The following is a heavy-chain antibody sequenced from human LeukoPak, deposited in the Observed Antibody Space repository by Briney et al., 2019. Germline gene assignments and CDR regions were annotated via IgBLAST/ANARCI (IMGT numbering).Heavy chain of an antibody. V-gene: IGHV3-23*01. J-gene: IGHJ4*02. Sequence: GGSLRLSCAASGFTFSSYAMSWVRQAPGKGLEWVSAISGSGGSTYYADSVKGRFTISRDNSKNTLYLQMNSLRAEDTAVYYCARDRQYYYDSSGSDCWGQGTLVTVSS. CDR2: ISGSGGST. CDR3: ARDRQYYYDSSGSDC. CDR1: GFTFSSYA. D-gene: IGHD3-22*01.